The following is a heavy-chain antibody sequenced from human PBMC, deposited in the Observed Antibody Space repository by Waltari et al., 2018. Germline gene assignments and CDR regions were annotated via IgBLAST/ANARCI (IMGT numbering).Heavy chain of an antibody. CDR2: CSYDGSNK. Sequence: QVRLVESGGGVVQPGRSLRLSCAASGFTFTTYGMHWVRQAPGKGLEWVAGCSYDGSNKDYADSVRGRFTISRDISTNTLYLQMNSLRAEDTAVYYCAKDSAGNSGSSDYWGQGTLVIVSS. J-gene: IGHJ4*02. CDR3: AKDSAGNSGSSDY. CDR1: GFTFTTYG. V-gene: IGHV3-30*18. D-gene: IGHD6-6*01.